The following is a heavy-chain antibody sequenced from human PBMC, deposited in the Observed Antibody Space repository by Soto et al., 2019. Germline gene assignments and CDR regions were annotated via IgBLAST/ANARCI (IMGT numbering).Heavy chain of an antibody. V-gene: IGHV1-69*13. Sequence: SVKVSCKASGGTFSSYAISWVRQAPGQGLEWMRGIIPIFGTANYAQKFQGRVTITADESTSTAYMELSSLRSEDTAVYYCARGAEVVDATAYWGQGTLVTVYS. CDR3: ARGAEVVDATAY. J-gene: IGHJ4*02. D-gene: IGHD2-15*01. CDR2: IIPIFGTA. CDR1: GGTFSSYA.